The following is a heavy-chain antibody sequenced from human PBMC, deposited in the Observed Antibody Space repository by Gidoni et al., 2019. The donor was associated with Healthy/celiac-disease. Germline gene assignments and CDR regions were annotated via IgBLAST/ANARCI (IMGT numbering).Heavy chain of an antibody. V-gene: IGHV3-53*01. D-gene: IGHD3-10*01. CDR2: IYSGGST. CDR3: ARETAGSTGFGY. Sequence: EVQLVASGGGLIQPGWSLRLSCAASGFTVSSNYMSWVRQAPGKGLEWVSVIYSGGSTYDADSVKGRFTISRDNSKNTLYLQMNSLRAEDTAVYYCARETAGSTGFGYWGQGTLVTVSS. J-gene: IGHJ4*02. CDR1: GFTVSSNY.